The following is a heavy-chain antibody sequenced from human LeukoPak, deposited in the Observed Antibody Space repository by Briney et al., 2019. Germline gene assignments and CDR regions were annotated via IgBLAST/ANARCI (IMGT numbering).Heavy chain of an antibody. CDR2: ISYDGSNR. V-gene: IGHV3-30*17. J-gene: IGHJ4*02. CDR3: ARVGRMWQPLGYYFDY. Sequence: GGALRLSCGASGFSFSSCSVHWVRRARGKGLEWVALISYDGSNRYYSDSVKGRSAISRDNSKSTLYLQLNSLRVEDTAVYYCARVGRMWQPLGYYFDYWGQGTLVTVSS. CDR1: GFSFSSCS. D-gene: IGHD5-12*01.